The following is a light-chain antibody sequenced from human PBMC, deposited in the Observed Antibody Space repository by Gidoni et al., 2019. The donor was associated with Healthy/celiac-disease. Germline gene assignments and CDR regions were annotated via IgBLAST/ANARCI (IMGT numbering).Light chain of an antibody. J-gene: IGKJ1*01. CDR2: GAS. CDR3: QQYGSSPRT. Sequence: EIVLTQSPGTLSLSPGERATLSCRASQRVSSSYLAWYQQKPGQAPRLLIYGASSRATGIPDRFSGSVSGTDFTLTISRLEPEDFAVYYCQQYGSSPRTFGQGTKVEIK. V-gene: IGKV3-20*01. CDR1: QRVSSSY.